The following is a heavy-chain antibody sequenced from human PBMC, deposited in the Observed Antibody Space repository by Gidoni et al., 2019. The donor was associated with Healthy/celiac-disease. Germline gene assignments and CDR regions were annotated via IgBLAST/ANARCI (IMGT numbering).Heavy chain of an antibody. Sequence: QVQLVESGGGVVQPGRSLRLSCAASGFTFSSYGMHWFLQAPGKGLEWVAVISYDGSNKYYADSVKGRFTISRDNSKNTLYLQMNSLRAEDTAVYYCAKDLIRYSSGWYTIDYWGQGTLVTVSS. CDR2: ISYDGSNK. CDR1: GFTFSSYG. D-gene: IGHD6-19*01. J-gene: IGHJ4*02. V-gene: IGHV3-30*18. CDR3: AKDLIRYSSGWYTIDY.